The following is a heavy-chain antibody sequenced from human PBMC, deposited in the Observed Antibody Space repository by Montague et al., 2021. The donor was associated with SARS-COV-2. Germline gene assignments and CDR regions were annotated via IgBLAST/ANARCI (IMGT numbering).Heavy chain of an antibody. CDR2: VSDSGST. Sequence: SETLSLTCTVSGGSISTYYWNWIRQSPGKGLEWFGYVSDSGSTXXXPSLKSRIAISVATSKSQFSLKLTAVTAADTAVYYCARGRGWLVFDYWGQGNLVTVSS. V-gene: IGHV4-59*01. CDR3: ARGRGWLVFDY. J-gene: IGHJ4*02. CDR1: GGSISTYY. D-gene: IGHD6-19*01.